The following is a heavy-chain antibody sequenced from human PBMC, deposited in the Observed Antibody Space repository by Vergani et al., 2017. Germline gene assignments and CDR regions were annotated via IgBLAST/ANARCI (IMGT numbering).Heavy chain of an antibody. Sequence: QVQLVESGGGVVQPGRSLRLSCTPSSFKLGDYGMHWVRQAPGRGLEWVSMTWYEGNNNYYADSVKGRFTISRDNAKNSLYLQMNSLRAEDTAVYYCARDLFYYDSSGYYSGFFDYWGQGTLVTVSS. D-gene: IGHD3-22*01. V-gene: IGHV3-33*01. J-gene: IGHJ4*02. CDR1: SFKLGDYG. CDR3: ARDLFYYDSSGYYSGFFDY. CDR2: TWYEGNNN.